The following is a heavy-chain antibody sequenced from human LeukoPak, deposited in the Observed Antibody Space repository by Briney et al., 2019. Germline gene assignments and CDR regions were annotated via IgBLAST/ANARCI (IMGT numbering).Heavy chain of an antibody. D-gene: IGHD6-13*01. CDR3: AKEMGLGSSWQFDY. J-gene: IGHJ4*02. V-gene: IGHV3-23*01. CDR2: IGGSGGNT. CDR1: GFTFSSYS. Sequence: HPGRSLRLSCAASGFTFSSYSMNWVRQAPGKGLEWVSAIGGSGGNTYDADSVRGRFTISRDNTKNTLYLQMNSLRAEDTAVYYCAKEMGLGSSWQFDYWGQGTLVTVSS.